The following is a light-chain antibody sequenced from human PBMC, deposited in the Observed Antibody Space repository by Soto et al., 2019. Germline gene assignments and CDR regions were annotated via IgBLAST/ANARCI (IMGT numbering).Light chain of an antibody. CDR1: QTVSSNY. Sequence: ENGGNQKLGRLSWSQGEGATLSCWASQTVSSNYLAWYQQRPGQAPRLIIYGASSRATGIPDRFSGSGSGTDFTLTIGILEPVDFAVYDRQRSGISPRAFGQGTKVDIK. V-gene: IGKV3-20*01. J-gene: IGKJ1*01. CDR3: QRSGISPRA. CDR2: GAS.